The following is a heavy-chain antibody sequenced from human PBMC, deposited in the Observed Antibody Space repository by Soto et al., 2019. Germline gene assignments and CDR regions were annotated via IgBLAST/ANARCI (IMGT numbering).Heavy chain of an antibody. CDR3: ARGVRNIVVVPAARGWFDP. J-gene: IGHJ5*02. Sequence: ASVKVSCKASGGTFSSYAISWVRQARGQGLEWMGGIIPIFGTANYAQKFQGRVTITADESTSTAYMELSSLRSEDTAVYYCARGVRNIVVVPAARGWFDPWGQGTLVTVSS. D-gene: IGHD2-2*01. V-gene: IGHV1-69*13. CDR1: GGTFSSYA. CDR2: IIPIFGTA.